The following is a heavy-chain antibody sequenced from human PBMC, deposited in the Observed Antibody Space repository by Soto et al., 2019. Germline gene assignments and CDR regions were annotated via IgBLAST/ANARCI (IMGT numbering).Heavy chain of an antibody. J-gene: IGHJ4*02. Sequence: QVQLQESGPGLVKPSETLSLTCTVSGGSISSYYWSWIRQPPGKGLEWIGYMSYSGNTNYNPSLKCRVTMSVDTSKNQCSLRQTSVTAADTAVYHCARAAASGWYGDYWGRGTLVTVSS. D-gene: IGHD6-19*01. CDR2: MSYSGNT. V-gene: IGHV4-59*01. CDR1: GGSISSYY. CDR3: ARAAASGWYGDY.